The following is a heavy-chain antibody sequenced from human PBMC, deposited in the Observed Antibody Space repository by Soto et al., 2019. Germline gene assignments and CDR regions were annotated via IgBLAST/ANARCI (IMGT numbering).Heavy chain of an antibody. V-gene: IGHV1-2*04. D-gene: IGHD2-21*01. Sequence: ASVKVSCKASGYTFTGYYMHWVRQAPGQGLEWMGWINPNSGGTNYAQKFQGWVTMTRDTSISTAYMELSRLRSDDTAVYYCARVGSGCGGDCYDYWGQGTLVTVSS. CDR3: ARVGSGCGGDCYDY. J-gene: IGHJ4*02. CDR1: GYTFTGYY. CDR2: INPNSGGT.